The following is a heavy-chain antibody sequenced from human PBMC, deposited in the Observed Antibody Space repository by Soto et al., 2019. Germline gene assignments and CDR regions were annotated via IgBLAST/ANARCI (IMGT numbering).Heavy chain of an antibody. CDR2: AYHSGTT. Sequence: PSETLSLTCAVSGASIGTNNWWSLVRQPPGKGLEWIGEAYHSGTTNRNPSLKSRVTISIDKSKNQFSLTLTSMTAADTALYYCAVPGRGDFDYWSQGTLVTVSS. CDR1: GASIGTNNW. J-gene: IGHJ4*02. CDR3: AVPGRGDFDY. V-gene: IGHV4-4*02. D-gene: IGHD5-12*01.